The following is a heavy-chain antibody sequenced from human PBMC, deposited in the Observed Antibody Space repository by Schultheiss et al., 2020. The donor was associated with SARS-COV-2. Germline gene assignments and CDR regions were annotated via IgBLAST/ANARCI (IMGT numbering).Heavy chain of an antibody. J-gene: IGHJ6*02. D-gene: IGHD3-10*01. Sequence: SGPTLVKPTQTLTLTCTLSGFSLNSSAVSVAWVRQPPGKALEWLARIDWDDDKYYSTSLKTRLTISKDTSKNQVVLTMTNMDPVDTATYYCARTPITMVRGVMYYYGMDVWGQGTTVTVSS. CDR2: IDWDDDK. CDR3: ARTPITMVRGVMYYYGMDV. CDR1: GFSLNSSAVS. V-gene: IGHV2-70*11.